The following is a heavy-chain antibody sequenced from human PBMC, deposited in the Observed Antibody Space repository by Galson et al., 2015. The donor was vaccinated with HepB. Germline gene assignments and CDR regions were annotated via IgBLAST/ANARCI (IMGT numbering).Heavy chain of an antibody. J-gene: IGHJ6*02. V-gene: IGHV1-69*04. Sequence: SVKVSCKASGGTFSSYAISWVRQAPGQGLEWMGRIIPILGIANYAQKFQGRVTITADKSTSTAYMELSSLRSDDTAVYYCARVTIFGGPYYYGMDVWGQGTTVTVSS. CDR1: GGTFSSYA. CDR3: ARVTIFGGPYYYGMDV. CDR2: IIPILGIA. D-gene: IGHD3-3*01.